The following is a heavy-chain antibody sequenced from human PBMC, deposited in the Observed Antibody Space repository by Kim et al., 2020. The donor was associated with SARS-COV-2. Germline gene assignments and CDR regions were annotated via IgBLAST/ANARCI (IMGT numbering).Heavy chain of an antibody. CDR3: ARTYSSGCFGRAGWYFDL. V-gene: IGHV3-53*01. Sequence: GGSLRLSCAASGFTVSSNYMSWVRQAPGKGLEWVSVIYSGGSTYYADSVKGRFTISRDNSKNTLYLQMNSLRAEDTAVYYCARTYSSGCFGRAGWYFDLWGRGTLVTVSS. D-gene: IGHD6-19*01. J-gene: IGHJ2*01. CDR1: GFTVSSNY. CDR2: IYSGGST.